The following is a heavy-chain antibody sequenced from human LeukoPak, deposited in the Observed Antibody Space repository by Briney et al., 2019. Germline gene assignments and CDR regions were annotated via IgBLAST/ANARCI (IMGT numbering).Heavy chain of an antibody. CDR1: GYSFTSYW. Sequence: GESLKISCKGSGYSFTSYWIGWVRQMPGKGLEWMGIIYPGDSDTRYSPSFQGQVTISADKSISTAYLQWSSLKASDTAMYYCARRPRPDYYDSSGTFFDYWGQGTLVTVSS. CDR2: IYPGDSDT. V-gene: IGHV5-51*01. J-gene: IGHJ4*02. D-gene: IGHD3-22*01. CDR3: ARRPRPDYYDSSGTFFDY.